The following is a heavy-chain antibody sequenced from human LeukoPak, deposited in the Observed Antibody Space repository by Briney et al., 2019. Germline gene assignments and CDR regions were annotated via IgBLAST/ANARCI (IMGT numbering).Heavy chain of an antibody. J-gene: IGHJ4*02. V-gene: IGHV3-48*02. D-gene: IGHD5-18*01. CDR1: GFTFSSYS. Sequence: GGSLRLSCAASGFTFSSYSMSWVRQAPGKGLEWVSYISSSSNTIYYADSVKGRFTISRDNAKNSLYLQMNSLRDEDTALYYCVTDTSMGGLFDYWGQGTLVTVSS. CDR2: ISSSSNTI. CDR3: VTDTSMGGLFDY.